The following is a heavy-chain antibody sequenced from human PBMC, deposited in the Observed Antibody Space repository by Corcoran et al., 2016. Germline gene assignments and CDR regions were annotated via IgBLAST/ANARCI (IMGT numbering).Heavy chain of an antibody. J-gene: IGHJ4*02. CDR3: ASQQDDYGFAYYFDY. V-gene: IGHV3-7*01. Sequence: EVHLVESGGTLVQPGGSLRLSCAASGFMFNYYWMSWVRQAPGKGLEWVANINQDGSEKYYVDSVKGRFTISRDNAEKSLYLQMHRLRAAETAVYYCASQQDDYGFAYYFDYWGQGTRVTVSS. CDR2: INQDGSEK. CDR1: GFMFNYYW. D-gene: IGHD3-10*01.